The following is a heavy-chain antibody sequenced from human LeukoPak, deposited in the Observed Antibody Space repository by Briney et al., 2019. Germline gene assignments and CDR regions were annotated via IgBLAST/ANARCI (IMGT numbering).Heavy chain of an antibody. D-gene: IGHD2/OR15-2a*01. J-gene: IGHJ4*02. Sequence: PSETLSLTCTVSGGSISGGSYYWSWIRQPPGKGLEWIGYIYYSGSTKYNLSLKSRVTISVDTSKNQLSLKLSSVTAADMAVYYCARGEYGLFDYWGQGTLVTVSS. CDR3: ARGEYGLFDY. CDR1: GGSISGGSYY. V-gene: IGHV4-61*01. CDR2: IYYSGST.